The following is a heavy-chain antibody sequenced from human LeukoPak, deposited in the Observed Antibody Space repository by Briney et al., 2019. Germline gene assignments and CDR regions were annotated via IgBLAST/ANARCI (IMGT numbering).Heavy chain of an antibody. CDR1: GFSFSSYA. CDR3: ARTIEMATISYFDY. D-gene: IGHD5-24*01. J-gene: IGHJ4*02. CDR2: ISSSDSTI. Sequence: PGGSLRLSCAASGFSFSSYAMNWVRQAPGKGLEWVSYISSSDSTIYYADSVKGRFTISRGNAKNSLYLQMNSLRAGDTAVYYCARTIEMATISYFDYWGQGTLVTVSS. V-gene: IGHV3-48*03.